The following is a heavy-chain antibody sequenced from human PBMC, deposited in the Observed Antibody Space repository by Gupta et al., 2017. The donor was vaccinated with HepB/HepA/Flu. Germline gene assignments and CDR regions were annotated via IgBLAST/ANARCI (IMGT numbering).Heavy chain of an antibody. V-gene: IGHV3-23*01. CDR2: IIASGGST. D-gene: IGHD5/OR15-5a*01. J-gene: IGHJ4*02. CDR3: AKESTSVPTDS. Sequence: DVQLLDSGGGLVQPGASLRLSCAAFGFTFCNSAMTWVRQAPGEGLEWVSAIIASGGSTYYADSVKGRFTISRDNSKNTLYLYMNSLRAEDTAVYSCAKESTSVPTDSWGQGTLVTVSS. CDR1: GFTFCNSA.